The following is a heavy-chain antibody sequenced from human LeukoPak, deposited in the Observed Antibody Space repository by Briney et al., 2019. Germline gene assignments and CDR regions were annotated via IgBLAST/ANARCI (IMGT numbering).Heavy chain of an antibody. D-gene: IGHD3-3*01. J-gene: IGHJ3*02. V-gene: IGHV3-23*01. Sequence: GGSLRLSCAASGFTFSSYAMSWVRQAPGKWLEWVSAISGSGSSTYYADSVKGRFTISRDNSKNTLYLQMNSLRAEDTAVYYCAKDRESLASGPPFDAFDIWGQGTMVTVSS. CDR1: GFTFSSYA. CDR3: AKDRESLASGPPFDAFDI. CDR2: ISGSGSST.